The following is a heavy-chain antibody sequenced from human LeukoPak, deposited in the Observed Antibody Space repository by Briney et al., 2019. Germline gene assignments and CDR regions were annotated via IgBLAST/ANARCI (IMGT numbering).Heavy chain of an antibody. CDR2: LIGSSGST. V-gene: IGHV3-23*01. CDR3: AKGAYDYIEIGYFDS. J-gene: IGHJ4*02. D-gene: IGHD5-12*01. CDR1: GFTSTDYA. Sequence: GGSPRLSCAASGFTSTDYAMNWVRQAPGKGLKWVSVLIGSSGSTDYADSVKGRFTISRDNSKNTLFLKMNSLRAEDTAIYYCAKGAYDYIEIGYFDSWGQGTLVTVSS.